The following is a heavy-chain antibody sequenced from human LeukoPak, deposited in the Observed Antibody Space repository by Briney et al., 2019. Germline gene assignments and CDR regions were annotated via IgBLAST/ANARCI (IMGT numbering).Heavy chain of an antibody. Sequence: GASVKVSCKASGYTFTSYYMHWVRQAPGQGLEWMGIINPSGGSTSYAQKFQGRVTMTRDTSTSTVYMELSSLRSGDTAVYYCAREVGYCSGGSCYHFDYWGQGTLVTVSS. V-gene: IGHV1-46*01. CDR1: GYTFTSYY. CDR3: AREVGYCSGGSCYHFDY. D-gene: IGHD2-15*01. CDR2: INPSGGST. J-gene: IGHJ4*02.